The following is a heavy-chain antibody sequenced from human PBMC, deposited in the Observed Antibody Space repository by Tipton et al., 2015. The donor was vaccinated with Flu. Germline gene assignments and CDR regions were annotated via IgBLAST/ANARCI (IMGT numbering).Heavy chain of an antibody. CDR3: ARDTIFGVAH. CDR2: IYYSGST. CDR1: GDSMTSSSYY. Sequence: TLSLTCSVSGDSMTSSSYYWGWIRQPPGKGLEWIGSIYYSGSTYYNPSLKSRVTISVDTSKNQFSLKLSSVTAADTAVHYCARDTIFGVAHWGQGTLVTVSS. V-gene: IGHV4-39*07. D-gene: IGHD3-3*01. J-gene: IGHJ4*02.